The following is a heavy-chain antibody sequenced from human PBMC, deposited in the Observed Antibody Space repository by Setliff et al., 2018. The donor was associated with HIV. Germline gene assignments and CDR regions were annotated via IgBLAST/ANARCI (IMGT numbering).Heavy chain of an antibody. Sequence: SETLSLTCTVSGDSISTNSPYWAWIRQPPGKGLEWIGTIFYSGFTYYNPSLKSRVSIAVDTSKNQISLRLSSVTVADTAVYYCARHWDYGRSSSYFRAFDIWGQGTMVTVS. CDR2: IFYSGFT. CDR3: ARHWDYGRSSSYFRAFDI. D-gene: IGHD3-22*01. J-gene: IGHJ3*02. CDR1: GDSISTNSPY. V-gene: IGHV4-39*01.